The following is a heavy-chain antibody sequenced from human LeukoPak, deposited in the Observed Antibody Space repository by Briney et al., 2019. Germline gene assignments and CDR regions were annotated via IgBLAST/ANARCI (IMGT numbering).Heavy chain of an antibody. Sequence: GESLKISCKGSGFRSTTYWLAWVRQMPGKGLEWMGIIYPGDSDTRYSPSFQGHVTISADKSIRTAYLQWSSLKASDTAMYYCASGYCGRASCQEWFDPWGQGTLVTVSS. CDR3: ASGYCGRASCQEWFDP. CDR1: GFRSTTYW. J-gene: IGHJ5*02. CDR2: IYPGDSDT. V-gene: IGHV5-51*01. D-gene: IGHD3-10*01.